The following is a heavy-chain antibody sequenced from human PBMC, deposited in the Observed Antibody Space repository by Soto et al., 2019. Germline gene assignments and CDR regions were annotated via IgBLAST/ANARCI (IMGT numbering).Heavy chain of an antibody. J-gene: IGHJ6*02. CDR3: AKVTREFKNGNRFYGTDV. Sequence: EVQLLESGGGLVQSGGSLRLSCAASGFIFNKYVMSWVRQAPGKGLEWVSGISTSGASTYYADSVKGRFTISRDNSNSKNTLYLQMNSLSAEDTAVYFGAKVTREFKNGNRFYGTDVWGQGTTVTVSS. D-gene: IGHD2-8*01. CDR1: GFIFNKYV. CDR2: ISTSGAST. V-gene: IGHV3-23*01.